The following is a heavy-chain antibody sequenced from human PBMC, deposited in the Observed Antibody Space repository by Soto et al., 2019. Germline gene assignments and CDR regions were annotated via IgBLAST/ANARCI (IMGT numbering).Heavy chain of an antibody. CDR1: GFTFSDYY. V-gene: IGHV3-11*01. J-gene: IGHJ4*02. D-gene: IGHD3-10*01. Sequence: GGSLRLSCAASGFTFSDYYMSWIRQAPGKGLEWVSYISSSGSTIYYADSVKGRFTISRDNAKNSLYLQMNSLRAEDTAVYYCASSTSVQGVQTALSYWGQGTLVTVSS. CDR2: ISSSGSTI. CDR3: ASSTSVQGVQTALSY.